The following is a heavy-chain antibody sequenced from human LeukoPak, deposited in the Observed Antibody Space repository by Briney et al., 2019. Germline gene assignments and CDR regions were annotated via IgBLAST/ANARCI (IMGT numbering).Heavy chain of an antibody. D-gene: IGHD3-22*01. J-gene: IGHJ4*02. CDR2: IYYSGST. CDR3: AREPPAPGAYSSGYIDY. CDR1: GGSISSYY. V-gene: IGHV4-59*01. Sequence: PSETLSLTCTVSGGSISSYYWSWIRQPPGKGLEWIGYIYYSGSTNYNPSLKSRVTISVDTSKNQFSLKLSSATAADTAVYYCAREPPAPGAYSSGYIDYWGQGTLVTVSS.